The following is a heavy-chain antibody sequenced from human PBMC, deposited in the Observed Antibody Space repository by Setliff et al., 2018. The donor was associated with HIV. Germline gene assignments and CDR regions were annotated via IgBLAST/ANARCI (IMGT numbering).Heavy chain of an antibody. Sequence: SLRLSCAASGFTFSNYARSWVRQAPGKGLEWVSAISGSSGSTNYADSVKGRFTISRDNSKNMLYLQMNSLRAEDTAVYYCAKGQDGLRYNWFDPWGHGTLVTVSS. CDR3: AKGQDGLRYNWFDP. CDR2: ISGSSGST. V-gene: IGHV3-23*01. J-gene: IGHJ5*02. CDR1: GFTFSNYA.